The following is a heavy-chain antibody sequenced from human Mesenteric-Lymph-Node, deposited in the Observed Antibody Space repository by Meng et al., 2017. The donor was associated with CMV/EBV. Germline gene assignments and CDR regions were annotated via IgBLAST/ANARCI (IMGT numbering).Heavy chain of an antibody. CDR2: MSGSGGGT. CDR3: ARDRRPISYEGLSY. J-gene: IGHJ4*02. CDR1: GFTFSSYA. Sequence: GGSLRLSCAASGFTFSSYAISWVRQAPGKGLEWVSAMSGSGGGTYYADSVKGRFTISRDNSKNTLYLQMNSLRGEDTAVYYCARDRRPISYEGLSYWGQGTLVTVSS. V-gene: IGHV3-23*01. D-gene: IGHD3-22*01.